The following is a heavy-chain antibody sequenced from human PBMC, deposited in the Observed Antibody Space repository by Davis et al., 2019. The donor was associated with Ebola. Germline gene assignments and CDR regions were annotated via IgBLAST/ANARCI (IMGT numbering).Heavy chain of an antibody. CDR3: ARDGAYYDILTGYSTL. CDR1: VITFSSYA. V-gene: IGHV3-7*01. Sequence: GGSLRLSCTDSVITFSSYAMTWVRQAPGKGLEWVANIKQDGSEKYYVDSVKGRFTISRDNAKNSLYLQMNSLRAEDTAVYYCARDGAYYDILTGYSTLWGQGTLVTVSS. D-gene: IGHD3-9*01. CDR2: IKQDGSEK. J-gene: IGHJ4*02.